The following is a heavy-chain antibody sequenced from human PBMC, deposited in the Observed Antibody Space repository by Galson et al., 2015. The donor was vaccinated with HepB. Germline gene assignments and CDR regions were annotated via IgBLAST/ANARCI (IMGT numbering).Heavy chain of an antibody. V-gene: IGHV3-74*01. D-gene: IGHD4-17*01. J-gene: IGHJ2*01. CDR1: GFTFSSYS. CDR3: AREDGDYWYFDL. Sequence: SLRLSCAASGFTFSSYSMNWVRQAPGKGLVWVSRINSDGSSTSYADSVKGRFTISRDNAKNTLYLQMNSLRAEDTAVYYCAREDGDYWYFDLWGRGTLVTVSS. CDR2: INSDGSST.